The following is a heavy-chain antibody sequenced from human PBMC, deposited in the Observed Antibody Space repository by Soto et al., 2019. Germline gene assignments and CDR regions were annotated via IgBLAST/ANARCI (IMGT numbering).Heavy chain of an antibody. D-gene: IGHD2-15*01. Sequence: SETLSLTCIVSGGSIISYYWSWIRQPPGKGLEWIGYIHNSGSTNYNPSLKSRVTISIDTSKNQFSLKLSSVTATDTAVYFCAREECSGGTCYPFDYWGQGTLVTVSS. CDR1: GGSIISYY. CDR2: IHNSGST. J-gene: IGHJ4*02. CDR3: AREECSGGTCYPFDY. V-gene: IGHV4-4*08.